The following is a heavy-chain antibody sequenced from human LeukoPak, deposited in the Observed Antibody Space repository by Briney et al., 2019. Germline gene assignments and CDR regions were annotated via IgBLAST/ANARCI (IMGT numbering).Heavy chain of an antibody. CDR1: GFTFSDSA. V-gene: IGHV3-23*01. CDR3: AKGGQDFDFWRFDL. J-gene: IGHJ5*02. CDR2: ISDTGGGT. D-gene: IGHD3-3*01. Sequence: GGSLRLSCAASGFTFSDSAVSWVRQAPGEGLEWVSAISDTGGGTYYADSVKGRLTNTRDNSRNTVTLQMNSLRAGDTARYYCAKGGQDFDFWRFDLWGQGILVTVSS.